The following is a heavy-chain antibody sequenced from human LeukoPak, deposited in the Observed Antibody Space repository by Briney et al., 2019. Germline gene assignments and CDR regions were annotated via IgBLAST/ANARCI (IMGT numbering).Heavy chain of an antibody. Sequence: SVKVSCKASGGTFSSYAISWVRQAPGQGLEWMGGIIPIFGTANYAQKFQGGVTITTDESTSTAYMGLSSLRSEDTAAYYCARAFRPGYCTNGVCWFDYWGQGTLVTVSS. CDR2: IIPIFGTA. CDR1: GGTFSSYA. CDR3: ARAFRPGYCTNGVCWFDY. V-gene: IGHV1-69*05. D-gene: IGHD2-8*01. J-gene: IGHJ4*02.